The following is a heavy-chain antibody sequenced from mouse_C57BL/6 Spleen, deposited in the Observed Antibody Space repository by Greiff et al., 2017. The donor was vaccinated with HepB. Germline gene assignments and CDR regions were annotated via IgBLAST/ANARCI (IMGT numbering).Heavy chain of an antibody. Sequence: ESGPGLVKPSQSLSLTCSVTGYSITSGYYWNWIRQFPGNKLEWMGYISYDGSNNYNPSLKNRISITRDTSKNQLFLKLNSVTTEDTATYYCARVYYDYDGSPFDVWGTGTTVTVSS. V-gene: IGHV3-6*01. CDR2: ISYDGSN. D-gene: IGHD2-4*01. CDR1: GYSITSGYY. CDR3: ARVYYDYDGSPFDV. J-gene: IGHJ1*03.